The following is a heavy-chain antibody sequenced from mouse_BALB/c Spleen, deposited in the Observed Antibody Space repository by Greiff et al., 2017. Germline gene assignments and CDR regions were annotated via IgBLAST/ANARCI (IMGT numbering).Heavy chain of an antibody. CDR1: GFTFSSFG. CDR2: ISSGSSTI. V-gene: IGHV5-17*02. J-gene: IGHJ4*01. D-gene: IGHD3-1*01. CDR3: ARSGHPYAMDY. Sequence: DVMLVESGGGLVQPGGSRKLSCAASGFTFSSFGMHWVRQAPEKGLEWVAYISSGSSTIYYADTVKGRFTISRDNPKNTLFLQMTSLRSEDTAMYYCARSGHPYAMDYWGQGTSVTVSS.